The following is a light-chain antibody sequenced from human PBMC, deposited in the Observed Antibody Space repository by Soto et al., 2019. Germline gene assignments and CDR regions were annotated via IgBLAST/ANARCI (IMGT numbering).Light chain of an antibody. V-gene: IGLV2-11*01. CDR1: SSNVGGYNF. Sequence: QSVLTQPRSVSGSPGQSVTISCTGTSSNVGGYNFVSWYQQHPGTAPKLMIYDVSNRPSGVPARFSGSKSGNTASLTISGLQAEDEADYYCCSYAGRYTLLFGGGTKLTVL. CDR3: CSYAGRYTLL. J-gene: IGLJ3*02. CDR2: DVS.